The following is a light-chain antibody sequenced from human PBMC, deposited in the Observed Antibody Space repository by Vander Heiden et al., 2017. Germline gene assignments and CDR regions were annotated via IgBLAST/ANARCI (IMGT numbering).Light chain of an antibody. CDR3: QQYDNLPLT. J-gene: IGKJ4*01. V-gene: IGKV1-33*01. CDR2: AAS. Sequence: SQIAQSPSSLSASVGDRVTITCQASQDISNYLNWYQQKPGKAPKLLIYAASNLETGVPSRFSGSGSGTDFTFTISSLQPEDIATYYCQQYDNLPLTFGGGTKVEIK. CDR1: QDISNY.